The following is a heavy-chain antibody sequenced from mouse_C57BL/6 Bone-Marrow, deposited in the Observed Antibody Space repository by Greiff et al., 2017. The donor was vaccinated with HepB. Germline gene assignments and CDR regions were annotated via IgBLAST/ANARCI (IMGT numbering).Heavy chain of an antibody. J-gene: IGHJ1*03. CDR3: ARSDYGSLYFDV. D-gene: IGHD1-1*01. V-gene: IGHV1-80*01. Sequence: VQLQQSGVELVKPGASVKISCKASGYAFSSYWMNWVKQRPGKGLEWIGQIYPGDGDTNYNGKFKGKATLTADKSSSTAYMQLSSLTSEDSAVYFCARSDYGSLYFDVWGTGTTVTVSS. CDR1: GYAFSSYW. CDR2: IYPGDGDT.